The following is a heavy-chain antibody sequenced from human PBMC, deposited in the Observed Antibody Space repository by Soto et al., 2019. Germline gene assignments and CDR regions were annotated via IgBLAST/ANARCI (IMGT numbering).Heavy chain of an antibody. CDR2: TYYRSKWYN. Sequence: SQTLSLTCAISGDSVSSNSAAWSWIRQSPSRGLEWLGRTYYRSKWYNDYAVSVKSRITINPGTSKNQFSLQLKFVTPEDTAVYYCVRGIGYIDSWGQGTLVTVSS. D-gene: IGHD3-3*01. CDR1: GDSVSSNSAA. V-gene: IGHV6-1*01. CDR3: VRGIGYIDS. J-gene: IGHJ4*02.